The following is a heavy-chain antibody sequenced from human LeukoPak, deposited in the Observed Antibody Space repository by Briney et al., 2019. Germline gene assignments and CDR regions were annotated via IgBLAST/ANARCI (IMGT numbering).Heavy chain of an antibody. CDR2: ISAYNGNT. J-gene: IGHJ3*02. CDR3: AKTETRASNAFDI. D-gene: IGHD1-14*01. Sequence: ASVKVSCKASGYTFTSYGISWVRQAPGQGLEWMGWISAYNGNTNYAQKLQGRVTMTTNTSTSTAYMELRSLRSDDTAVYYCAKTETRASNAFDIWGQGTMVTVSS. CDR1: GYTFTSYG. V-gene: IGHV1-18*01.